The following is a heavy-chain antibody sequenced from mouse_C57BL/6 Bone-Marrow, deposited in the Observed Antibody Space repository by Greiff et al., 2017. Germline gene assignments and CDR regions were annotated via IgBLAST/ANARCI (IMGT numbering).Heavy chain of an antibody. J-gene: IGHJ3*01. CDR3: ARGSTTVVRFPFAY. Sequence: DVQLVESGGGLVQPGGSLKLSCAASGFTFSDYGMAWVRQAPRKGPEWVAFISNLAYRIYYADTVTGRFTISRENAKNTLYLEMSSLRSEDAAMYYCARGSTTVVRFPFAYWGQGTLVTVSA. CDR2: ISNLAYRI. D-gene: IGHD1-1*01. V-gene: IGHV5-15*01. CDR1: GFTFSDYG.